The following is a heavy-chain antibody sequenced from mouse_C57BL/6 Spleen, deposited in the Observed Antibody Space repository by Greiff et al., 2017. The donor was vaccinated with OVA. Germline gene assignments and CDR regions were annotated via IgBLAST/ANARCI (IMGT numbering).Heavy chain of an antibody. CDR2: ISDGGSYT. J-gene: IGHJ3*01. V-gene: IGHV5-4*01. Sequence: EVHLVESGGGLVKPGGSLKLSCAASGFTFSSYAMSWVRQTPEKRLEWVATISDGGSYTYYPDNVKGRFTISRDNAKNNLYLQMSHLKSEDTAMYYCAREGDYGPFAYWGQGTLVTVSA. CDR1: GFTFSSYA. CDR3: AREGDYGPFAY. D-gene: IGHD2-4*01.